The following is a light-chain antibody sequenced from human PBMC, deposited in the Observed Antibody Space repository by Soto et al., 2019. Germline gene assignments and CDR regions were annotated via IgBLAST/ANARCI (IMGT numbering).Light chain of an antibody. CDR2: DVS. CDR3: SSYTSSSTLVG. V-gene: IGLV2-14*01. CDR1: SSDVGGYNY. J-gene: IGLJ2*01. Sequence: QSALTQPASVSGSPGQSITISCTGTSSDVGGYNYVSWYQQHPGKAPKLMIYDVSNRPSGVSNRFSGSKSGNTASLTISGLQAEDEAGYYCSSYTSSSTLVGFGGGTKVTVL.